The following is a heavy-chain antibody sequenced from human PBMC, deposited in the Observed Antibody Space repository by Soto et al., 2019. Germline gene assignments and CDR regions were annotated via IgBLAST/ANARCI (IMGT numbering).Heavy chain of an antibody. J-gene: IGHJ5*02. Sequence: GASVKVSCKASGYTFNDYAITWVRQAPGQGLEWVGWISASIGHTNYAQSFEGRVSVTTDRSTTTAYMELRSLRYDDTAVYYRARTSYCSGGTCTNWFDPWGQGTLVTVSS. CDR3: ARTSYCSGGTCTNWFDP. CDR2: ISASIGHT. D-gene: IGHD2-15*01. V-gene: IGHV1-18*01. CDR1: GYTFNDYA.